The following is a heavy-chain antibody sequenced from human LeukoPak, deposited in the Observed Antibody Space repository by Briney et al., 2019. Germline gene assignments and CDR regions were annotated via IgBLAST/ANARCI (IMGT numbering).Heavy chain of an antibody. Sequence: SETLSLTCAVYGGSFSGYYWSWIRQPPGKGLEWIGEINHSGSTNYNPSLKSRVTISVDTSKNQFSLKLSSVTAADTAVYYCARGRGLGYCSSTSCHDSFDYWGQGTLVTVSS. CDR2: INHSGST. CDR1: GGSFSGYY. J-gene: IGHJ4*02. V-gene: IGHV4-34*01. D-gene: IGHD2-2*01. CDR3: ARGRGLGYCSSTSCHDSFDY.